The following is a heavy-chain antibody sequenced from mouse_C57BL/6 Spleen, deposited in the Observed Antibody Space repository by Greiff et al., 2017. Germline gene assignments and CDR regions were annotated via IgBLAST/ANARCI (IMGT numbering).Heavy chain of an antibody. CDR3: ARDYDSLYYYAMDY. CDR1: GFTFSDYG. Sequence: EVKLVESGGGLVKPGGSLKLSCAASGFTFSDYGMHWVRQAPEKGLEWVAYISSGSSTIYYADTVKGRFTISRDNAKNTLFLQMTSLRSEDTAMYYCARDYDSLYYYAMDYWGQGTSVTVSS. V-gene: IGHV5-17*01. CDR2: ISSGSSTI. D-gene: IGHD2-4*01. J-gene: IGHJ4*01.